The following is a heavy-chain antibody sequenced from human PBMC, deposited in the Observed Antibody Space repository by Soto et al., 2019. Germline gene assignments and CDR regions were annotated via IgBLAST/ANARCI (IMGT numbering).Heavy chain of an antibody. Sequence: PSETLSLTCTVSGGSISSYYWSWIRQPPGKGLEWIGYIYYSGSTNYNPSLKSRVTISVDTSKNQFSLKLSSVTAADTAVYYCARVPLDFWSGYYREDYYGMDVWGQGTTVTVSS. CDR2: IYYSGST. D-gene: IGHD3-3*01. CDR3: ARVPLDFWSGYYREDYYGMDV. V-gene: IGHV4-59*01. CDR1: GGSISSYY. J-gene: IGHJ6*02.